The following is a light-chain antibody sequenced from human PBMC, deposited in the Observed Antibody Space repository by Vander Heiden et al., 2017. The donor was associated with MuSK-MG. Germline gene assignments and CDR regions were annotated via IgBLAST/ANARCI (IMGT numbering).Light chain of an antibody. J-gene: IGKJ1*01. CDR3: QQCATSPRT. CDR2: DAS. CDR1: QSDTNNY. Sequence: EIVLTQSPGTLSLSPGERATLSCRASQSDTNNYLAWYQQKPGQAPRLLIDDASNRATGIPDRFSGSGSGTDFTLTISTVEPEDFAMYYCQQCATSPRTFGQGTKLEIK. V-gene: IGKV3-20*01.